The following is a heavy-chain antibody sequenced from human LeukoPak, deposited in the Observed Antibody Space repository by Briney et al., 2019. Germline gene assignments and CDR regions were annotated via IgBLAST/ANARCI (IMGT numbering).Heavy chain of an antibody. CDR2: ISWNSGSI. CDR3: AKDARRTSSGYDY. J-gene: IGHJ4*02. V-gene: IGHV3-9*01. CDR1: GFTFDDYT. D-gene: IGHD5-12*01. Sequence: GGSLRLSCAASGFTFDDYTMHWVQQAPGKGLEWVSGISWNSGSIGYADSVKGRFTISRDNAKNSLYLQMNSLRAEDTALYYCAKDARRTSSGYDYWGQGTLVTVSS.